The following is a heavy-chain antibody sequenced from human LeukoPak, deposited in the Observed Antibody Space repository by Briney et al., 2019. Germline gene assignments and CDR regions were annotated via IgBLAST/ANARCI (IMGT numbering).Heavy chain of an antibody. CDR3: ARDLDSSWLNY. Sequence: PGGSLRLSCAASGFTVSSNYVSWVRQAPGKGLEWVSVIYSGGSTYYADSVKGRFTISRDNSKNTLYLQMNSLRAEDTAVYYCARDLDSSWLNYWGQGTLVTVSS. CDR2: IYSGGST. CDR1: GFTVSSNY. D-gene: IGHD2-2*01. V-gene: IGHV3-66*01. J-gene: IGHJ4*02.